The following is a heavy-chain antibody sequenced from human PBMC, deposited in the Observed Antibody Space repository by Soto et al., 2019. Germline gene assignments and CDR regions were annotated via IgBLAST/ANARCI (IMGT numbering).Heavy chain of an antibody. V-gene: IGHV4-4*02. J-gene: IGHJ5*02. CDR1: GGFISSDNW. CDR3: VHSRRGPSSLDP. Sequence: QVQLQESGPGLVKPSGTLSLTCVVSGGFISSDNWWSWVRQSPGKGLEWIGEIYHSGSTQYNPSLEHRXXIXVXXSKTQFSLKLRSVTAGSTGVYYCVHSRRGPSSLDPWGQGSQVTVSS. CDR2: IYHSGST. D-gene: IGHD1-26*01.